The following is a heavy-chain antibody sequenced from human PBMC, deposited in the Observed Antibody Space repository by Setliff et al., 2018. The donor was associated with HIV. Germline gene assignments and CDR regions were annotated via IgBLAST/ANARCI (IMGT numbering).Heavy chain of an antibody. CDR3: VRGRAYSSDLFPFDS. D-gene: IGHD6-25*01. J-gene: IGHJ4*02. V-gene: IGHV1-8*01. CDR2: INPNSAQT. Sequence: SVKVSCKASGYSFSSHDISWVRQATGQGLEWMGWINPNSAQTGYSQKFQGRVEITNNNFISTIYLELSNLRSDDTAFYYCVRGRAYSSDLFPFDSWGQGTLVTVSS. CDR1: GYSFSSHD.